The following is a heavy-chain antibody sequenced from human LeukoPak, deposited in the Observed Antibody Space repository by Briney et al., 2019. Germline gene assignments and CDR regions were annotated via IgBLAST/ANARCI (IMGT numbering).Heavy chain of an antibody. J-gene: IGHJ4*02. V-gene: IGHV3-7*01. CDR1: GFSLSSYW. CDR3: AGDPGSSAFDL. D-gene: IGHD1-14*01. Sequence: GGSLRLSCAASGFSLSSYWMSWVRQTPENGLEFVGNIDRDGGVRNYMDSLKGRCTISRDNGKKSLYLEINSLRADDTAAYYCAGDPGSSAFDLWGRGALVTVSS. CDR2: IDRDGGVR.